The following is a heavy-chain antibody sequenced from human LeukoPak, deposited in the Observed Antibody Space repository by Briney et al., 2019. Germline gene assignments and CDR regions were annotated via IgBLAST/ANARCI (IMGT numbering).Heavy chain of an antibody. J-gene: IGHJ5*02. Sequence: ASVKVSCKASGYTFTGYYMHWVRQAPGQGLEWMGWMNPNSGNTGYAQKFQGRVTMTRNTSISTAYMELSSLRSEDTAVYYCARDALLWFRFDPWGQGTLVTVSS. V-gene: IGHV1-8*02. CDR1: GYTFTGYY. CDR2: MNPNSGNT. D-gene: IGHD3-10*01. CDR3: ARDALLWFRFDP.